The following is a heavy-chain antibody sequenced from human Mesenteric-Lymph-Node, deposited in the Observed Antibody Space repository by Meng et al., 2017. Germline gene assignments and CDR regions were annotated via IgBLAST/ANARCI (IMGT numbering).Heavy chain of an antibody. CDR3: ARDRATVTTTSDAFDI. D-gene: IGHD4-17*01. CDR2: TYYRSKWYN. Sequence: SETLSLTCAISGDSVSSNSAAWNWIRQSPSRGREWLGRTYYRSKWYNDYAVSVKSRITINPDTSKNQFSLQLNSVTPEDTAVYYCARDRATVTTTSDAFDIWGQGTMVTVSS. J-gene: IGHJ3*02. CDR1: GDSVSSNSAA. V-gene: IGHV6-1*01.